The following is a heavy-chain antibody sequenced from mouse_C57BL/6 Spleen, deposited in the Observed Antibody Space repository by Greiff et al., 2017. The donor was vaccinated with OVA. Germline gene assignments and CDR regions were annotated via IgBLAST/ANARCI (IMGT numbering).Heavy chain of an antibody. CDR2: IDPSDSYT. CDR1: GYTFTSYW. Sequence: QVHVKQPGAELVKPGASVKLSCKASGYTFTSYWMQWVKQRPGQGLEWIGEIDPSDSYTNYNQKFKGKATLTVDTSSSTAYMQLSSLTSEDSAVYYCARLGTRWGQGTLVTVSA. CDR3: ARLGTR. V-gene: IGHV1-50*01. J-gene: IGHJ3*01. D-gene: IGHD3-3*01.